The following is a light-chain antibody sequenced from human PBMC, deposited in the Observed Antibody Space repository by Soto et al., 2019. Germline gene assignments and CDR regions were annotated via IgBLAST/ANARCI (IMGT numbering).Light chain of an antibody. CDR2: GAS. Sequence: ETVMAQSPATLSVSPGERATLSCRASQSVSSKLAWYQQKPGQAPRLLIYGASTRATGIPARFSGSGSGTEFTLTISSLQSEDFAVYYCQQYNNWPPITFGQGTRLEIK. J-gene: IGKJ5*01. V-gene: IGKV3-15*01. CDR3: QQYNNWPPIT. CDR1: QSVSSK.